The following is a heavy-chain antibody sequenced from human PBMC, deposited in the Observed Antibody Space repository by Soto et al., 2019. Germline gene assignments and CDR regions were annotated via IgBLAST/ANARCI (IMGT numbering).Heavy chain of an antibody. CDR1: GFTFSSYS. CDR3: AGDGQYHDALDI. V-gene: IGHV3-21*01. Sequence: GGSLRLSCAASGFTFSSYSMNWVRQAPGKGLEWVSSISSSSSYIYYADSVKGRFTISRDNAKNSLYLQMNSLRAEDTAVYYCAGDGQYHDALDIWGQGTMVTVSS. J-gene: IGHJ3*02. CDR2: ISSSSSYI. D-gene: IGHD4-4*01.